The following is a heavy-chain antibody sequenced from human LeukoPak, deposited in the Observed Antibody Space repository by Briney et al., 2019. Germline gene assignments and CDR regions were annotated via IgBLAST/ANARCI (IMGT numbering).Heavy chain of an antibody. V-gene: IGHV3-30*02. CDR2: IRYDGSNN. D-gene: IGHD1-14*01. J-gene: IGHJ4*02. CDR1: GFTFSSYG. CDR3: VKDNPLDY. Sequence: PGGTLRLSCAASGFTFSSYGMHWVRQAPGKGLEWVAFIRYDGSNNYYADSVKGRFTISRDNSKNTLYLHINSLRAEDTAVYYCVKDNPLDYWGQGTLVTVSS.